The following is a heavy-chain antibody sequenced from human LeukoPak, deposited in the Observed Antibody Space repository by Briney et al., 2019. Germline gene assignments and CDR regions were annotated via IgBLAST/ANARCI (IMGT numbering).Heavy chain of an antibody. J-gene: IGHJ4*02. CDR2: IYYSGST. Sequence: PSETLSLTCTVSGGSISSYYWSWIRQPPGKGLEWIGYIYYSGSTNYNPSLKSRVTISVDTSKNQFSLKLSSVTAADTAVYYCARRIAARLGYFDYWGQGTLVTVSS. V-gene: IGHV4-59*01. D-gene: IGHD6-6*01. CDR1: GGSISSYY. CDR3: ARRIAARLGYFDY.